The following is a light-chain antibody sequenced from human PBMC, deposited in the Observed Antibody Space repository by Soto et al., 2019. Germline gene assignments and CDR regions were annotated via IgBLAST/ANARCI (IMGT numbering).Light chain of an antibody. CDR1: QSISSY. J-gene: IGKJ3*01. Sequence: DLPMTQSPSSLSASVGDRVTITCRASQSISSYLNWYQQKPGKAPKLLIYAASSLQSGVPSRFSGSGSGTDFTLTISSLQPEDFATYYCQQSSFTFGPGTKVDIK. CDR3: QQSSFT. CDR2: AAS. V-gene: IGKV1-39*01.